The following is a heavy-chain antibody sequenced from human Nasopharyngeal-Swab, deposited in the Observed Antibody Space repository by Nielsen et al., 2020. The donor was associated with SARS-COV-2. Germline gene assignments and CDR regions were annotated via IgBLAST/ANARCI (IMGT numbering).Heavy chain of an antibody. Sequence: WIRQPPGKGLEWVSVIYRGGSTYYADSVKGRFTISRDNSKKTLYLQMNSLRAEDTAVYYCARDGSYSSGHFDYWGQGTLVTVSS. CDR2: IYRGGST. D-gene: IGHD6-19*01. V-gene: IGHV3-53*01. CDR3: ARDGSYSSGHFDY. J-gene: IGHJ4*02.